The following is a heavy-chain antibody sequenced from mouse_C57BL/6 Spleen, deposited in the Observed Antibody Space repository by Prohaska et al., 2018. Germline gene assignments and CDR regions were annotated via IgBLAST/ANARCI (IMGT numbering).Heavy chain of an antibody. CDR2: INTYSGVP. Sequence: QIQLVQSGPELKKPGETVKISCKASGYTFTTYGMSWVKQAPGKGLKWMGWINTYSGVPTYADDFKGRFAFSLETSASTAYLQINNLKNEDTATYICARRDYGSFDYWGQGTTLTVSA. J-gene: IGHJ2*01. CDR3: ARRDYGSFDY. CDR1: GYTFTTYG. D-gene: IGHD1-1*01. V-gene: IGHV9-3*01.